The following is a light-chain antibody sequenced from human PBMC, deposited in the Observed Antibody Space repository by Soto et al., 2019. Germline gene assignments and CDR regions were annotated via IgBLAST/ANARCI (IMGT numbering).Light chain of an antibody. CDR3: QQLNSYPHT. V-gene: IGKV1-9*01. CDR1: QGISSY. CDR2: AAS. J-gene: IGKJ3*01. Sequence: DIQLTQSPSFLSASVGDRVTITCRASQGISSYLAWYQQKPGKAPKLLIYAASTLQSGVPSRFSGSGSGTEFTLTISRLQPEDFATYFCQQLNSYPHTFGPGTKVDIK.